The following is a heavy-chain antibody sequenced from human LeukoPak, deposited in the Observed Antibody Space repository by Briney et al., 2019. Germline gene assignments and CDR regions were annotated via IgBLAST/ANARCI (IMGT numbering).Heavy chain of an antibody. Sequence: ASVKVSCKASGYTFTNYYMHWVRQAPGQGLEWMGWINPNSGGTNYAQKFQGRVTMTRDTSISTAYMELSRLRSDDTAVYYCVRDEDATVTKVDYWGQGTLVTVSS. D-gene: IGHD4-11*01. V-gene: IGHV1-2*02. CDR3: VRDEDATVTKVDY. CDR1: GYTFTNYY. CDR2: INPNSGGT. J-gene: IGHJ4*02.